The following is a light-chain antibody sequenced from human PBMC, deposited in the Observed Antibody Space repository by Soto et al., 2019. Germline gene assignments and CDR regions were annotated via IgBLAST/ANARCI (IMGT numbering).Light chain of an antibody. Sequence: DIQMTQSPSTLSASVGDRVTITCRASQRLSSWWAWYQQKPGKAPKLLIYDASSLESGVPSSFSGSGSGTEFTLTISILQPYDFATYYVQQYNSITYGTGNKVDIK. J-gene: IGKJ3*01. CDR3: QQYNSIT. V-gene: IGKV1-5*01. CDR1: QRLSSW. CDR2: DAS.